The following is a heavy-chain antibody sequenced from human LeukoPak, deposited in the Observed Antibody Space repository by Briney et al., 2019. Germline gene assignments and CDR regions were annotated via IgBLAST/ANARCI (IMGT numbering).Heavy chain of an antibody. D-gene: IGHD4-11*01. Sequence: SETLSLTCTVSGGSISSYYWSWIRQPPGKGLEWIGYIYYSGSTNYNPSLKSRVTISVDTSKNQFSLKLSSVTAADTAVYYCARIDYMKVRSNWYFDLWGRGTLVTVSS. J-gene: IGHJ2*01. V-gene: IGHV4-59*01. CDR3: ARIDYMKVRSNWYFDL. CDR2: IYYSGST. CDR1: GGSISSYY.